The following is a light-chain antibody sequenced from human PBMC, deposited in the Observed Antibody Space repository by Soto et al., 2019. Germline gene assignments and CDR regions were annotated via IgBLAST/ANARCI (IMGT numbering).Light chain of an antibody. V-gene: IGLV1-40*01. CDR3: TSFTTSNTYV. J-gene: IGLJ1*01. CDR2: EVS. CDR1: SSNIGADYD. Sequence: QSVLTQPPSVSGAPGQRVTISCSGSSSNIGADYDVHWYQQRPGTAPKLIIFEVSNRPSGVSDRFSGSKSGNTASLTISGLQAEDEADYYCTSFTTSNTYVFGTGTKVTVL.